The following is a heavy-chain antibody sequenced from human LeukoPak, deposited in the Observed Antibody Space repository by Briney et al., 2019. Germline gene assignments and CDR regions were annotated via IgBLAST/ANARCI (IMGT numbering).Heavy chain of an antibody. Sequence: PSETLSLTCTVSGGSISSSDCYWGWIRQPPGKGLEWIASIYYSGSTYYNPSLKSRVTTSVDTSKNQFSLKLSSVTAADTAVYYCARRRGLFDYWGQGTLVTVSS. J-gene: IGHJ4*02. V-gene: IGHV4-39*01. D-gene: IGHD3-10*01. CDR3: ARRRGLFDY. CDR1: GGSISSSDCY. CDR2: IYYSGST.